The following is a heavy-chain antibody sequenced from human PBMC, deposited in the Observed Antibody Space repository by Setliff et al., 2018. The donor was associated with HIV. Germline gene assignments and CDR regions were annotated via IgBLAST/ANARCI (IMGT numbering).Heavy chain of an antibody. V-gene: IGHV1-69*13. D-gene: IGHD5-12*01. CDR2: IIPIARAP. Sequence: SVKVSCKASGGIFNTYGMNWVRQAPGQGLEWMGGIIPIARAPNYAQKFQDRVTITADESTTTVYMEVRSLKSEDTALYYCARGPLYGYDRGYFDYWARERWSPSPQ. J-gene: IGHJ4*02. CDR3: ARGPLYGYDRGYFDY. CDR1: GGIFNTYG.